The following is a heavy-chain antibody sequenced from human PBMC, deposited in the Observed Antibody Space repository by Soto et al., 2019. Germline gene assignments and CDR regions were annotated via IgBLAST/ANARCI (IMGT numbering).Heavy chain of an antibody. CDR1: GFTFSSYG. CDR2: IWYDGSNK. J-gene: IGHJ4*02. CDR3: ARDLGDVDIVATTYLDY. V-gene: IGHV3-33*01. D-gene: IGHD5-12*01. Sequence: QVQLVESGGGVVQPGRSLRLSCAASGFTFSSYGMHWVRQAPGKGLEWVAVIWYDGSNKYYADSVKGRFTISRDNSKNTLYLQMNSLRAEDTAVYYCARDLGDVDIVATTYLDYWGQGTLVTVSS.